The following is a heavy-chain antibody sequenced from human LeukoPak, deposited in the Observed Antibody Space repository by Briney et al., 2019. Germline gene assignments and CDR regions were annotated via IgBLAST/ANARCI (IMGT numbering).Heavy chain of an antibody. J-gene: IGHJ4*02. V-gene: IGHV3-74*01. Sequence: GGSLRLSCAASGFTFRSYWMHWVRQTPGKGLVWVSRISPDGGSTAYADSVKGRFTISRDNARNTLYLQLSSLGAEDTALYYCARVSSLWSLDSWGQGTLVTVSS. D-gene: IGHD3-10*01. CDR3: ARVSSLWSLDS. CDR1: GFTFRSYW. CDR2: ISPDGGST.